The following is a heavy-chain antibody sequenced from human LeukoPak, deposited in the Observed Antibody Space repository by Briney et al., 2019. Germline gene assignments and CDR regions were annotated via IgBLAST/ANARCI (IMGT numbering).Heavy chain of an antibody. V-gene: IGHV3-66*04. D-gene: IGHD4-17*01. J-gene: IGHJ2*01. CDR1: GFTVSSNY. CDR3: ARQAYGDYFDL. CDR2: IYSGGST. Sequence: GGSLRLSCAASGFTVSSNYMSWVRQAPGKGLEWVSVIYSGGSTYYADSVKGRFTISRDNSKNTLYLQMNSLRAEDTAVYCCARQAYGDYFDLWGRGTLVTVSS.